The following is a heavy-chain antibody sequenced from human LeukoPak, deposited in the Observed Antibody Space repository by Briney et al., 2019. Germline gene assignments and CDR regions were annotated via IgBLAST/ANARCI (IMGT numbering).Heavy chain of an antibody. V-gene: IGHV3-69-1*01. CDR2: MDRHNDQ. CDR3: VGNPTTNRFQFFHY. Sequence: GGPLRLSCTASGFIFSNFGINWLRQAPGEGLEWVSCMDRHNDQYHADSVKGRFTISRDNAKNSVFLQINSLTVEDTAVYYCVGNPTTNRFQFFHYWGQGALVTVSS. J-gene: IGHJ4*02. CDR1: GFIFSNFG. D-gene: IGHD1-14*01.